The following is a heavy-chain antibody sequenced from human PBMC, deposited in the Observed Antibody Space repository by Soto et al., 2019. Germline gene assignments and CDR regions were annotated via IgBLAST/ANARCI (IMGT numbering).Heavy chain of an antibody. CDR3: ARDWGAPGRGSAFGYDYHCGRDG. D-gene: IGHD3-16*01. J-gene: IGHJ6*02. Sequence: EVQLVESGGGLVQPGGSLRLSCAASGFTFSTYWMNWVRQAPGKGLEWVANIKEDGSEEYYVDSVKGRFTISRDNAKNSLYLDMNGLRGEDTAVYYCARDWGAPGRGSAFGYDYHCGRDGWGQGTTVTVPS. CDR2: IKEDGSEE. V-gene: IGHV3-7*05. CDR1: GFTFSTYW.